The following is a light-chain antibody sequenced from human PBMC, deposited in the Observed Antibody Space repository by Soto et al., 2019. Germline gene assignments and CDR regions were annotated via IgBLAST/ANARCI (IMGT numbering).Light chain of an antibody. CDR1: SSDVGTSTY. Sequence: QSALTQPASVSGSPGQSITISCTGTSSDVGTSTYVSWYQQHPGKVPKLIIYEVSNRPSGVSNRFSGSKSGNTASLTISGLQAEDGADYYCSSYTTTNTLGVFGTGTKLTVL. CDR2: EVS. V-gene: IGLV2-14*01. J-gene: IGLJ1*01. CDR3: SSYTTTNTLGV.